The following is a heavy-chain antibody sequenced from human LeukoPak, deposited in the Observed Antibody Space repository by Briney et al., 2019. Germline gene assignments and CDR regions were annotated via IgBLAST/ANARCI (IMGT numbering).Heavy chain of an antibody. Sequence: GGSLRLSCAASGFTVSSSYMSWVRQAPGKGLEWVSVIYSGGSTYYADSVKGRFTISRDNSKNTLYLQMNSLRAEDTAVYYCARAKDIVVVPAAMRRGYYFDYWGQGTLVTVSS. CDR2: IYSGGST. D-gene: IGHD2-2*01. J-gene: IGHJ4*02. V-gene: IGHV3-66*02. CDR3: ARAKDIVVVPAAMRRGYYFDY. CDR1: GFTVSSSY.